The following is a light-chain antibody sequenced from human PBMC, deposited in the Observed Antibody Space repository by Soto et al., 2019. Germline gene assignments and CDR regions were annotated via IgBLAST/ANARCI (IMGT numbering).Light chain of an antibody. J-gene: IGKJ4*01. CDR2: GAS. Sequence: EIVLTQSPGTLSLSPGERATLSCRASQSVSSSYLAWYQQKPGQAPRLLIYGASSRATGIPDRFSGSGSGTDFTLTISSLELEDVAVYYCQQYGCAPRITFGGGTKVEIK. V-gene: IGKV3-20*01. CDR1: QSVSSSY. CDR3: QQYGCAPRIT.